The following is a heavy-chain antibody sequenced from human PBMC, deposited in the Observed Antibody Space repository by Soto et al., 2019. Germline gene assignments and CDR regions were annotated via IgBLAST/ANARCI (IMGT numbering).Heavy chain of an antibody. CDR2: IYYSGST. V-gene: IGHV4-59*08. CDR3: AKRATVVRKRGAFDI. D-gene: IGHD4-17*01. Sequence: SETLSLTCTVSGGSISSYYWSWIRQPPGKGLEWIGYIYYSGSTNYNPSLKSRVTISVDTSKNQFSLKLSSVTAADTAVYYCAKRATVVRKRGAFDIWGQGTMVTVSS. CDR1: GGSISSYY. J-gene: IGHJ3*02.